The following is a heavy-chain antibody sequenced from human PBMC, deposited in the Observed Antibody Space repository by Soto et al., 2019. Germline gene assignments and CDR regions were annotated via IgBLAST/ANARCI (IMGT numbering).Heavy chain of an antibody. D-gene: IGHD7-27*01. CDR2: IDHSGSA. CDR1: AGSIRSGDYY. V-gene: IGHV4-30-4*01. CDR3: AGELGTFYFDH. J-gene: IGHJ4*02. Sequence: QVQLQESGPGLVKPSQTLSLTCTVSAGSIRSGDYYWTWIRQPPGKGLEWIGYIDHSGSAYYNPSLKSRATISIDTSNNQFSLKMTSVTAADTAVYYCAGELGTFYFDHWGQGTLVNVSS.